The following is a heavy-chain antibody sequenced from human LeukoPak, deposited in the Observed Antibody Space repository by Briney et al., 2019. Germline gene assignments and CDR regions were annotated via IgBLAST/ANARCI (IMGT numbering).Heavy chain of an antibody. D-gene: IGHD6-13*01. CDR1: GFTFSSYS. Sequence: GGSLRLSCAASGFTFSSYSMNWVRQAPGKGLEWVSYISSSSSTIYYADSVKGRFTISRDNAKNSLYLQMNSLRAEDTAVYYCARNKLGTAAGIDYWGQGTLVTVSS. J-gene: IGHJ4*02. V-gene: IGHV3-48*01. CDR2: ISSSSSTI. CDR3: ARNKLGTAAGIDY.